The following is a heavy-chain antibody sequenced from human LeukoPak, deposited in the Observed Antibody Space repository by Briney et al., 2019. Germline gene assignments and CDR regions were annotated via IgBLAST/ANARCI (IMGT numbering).Heavy chain of an antibody. CDR3: ARDRGNYGEVNYYYYMDV. V-gene: IGHV3-11*04. D-gene: IGHD4-17*01. CDR1: GFTFSDYY. Sequence: NSGGSLRLSCAASGFTFSDYYMSWIRQAPGKGLEWVSYISSSSGTIYYADSVKGRFTISRDNAKNSLYLQMNSLRAEDTAVYYCARDRGNYGEVNYYYYMDVWGKGTTVTVSS. J-gene: IGHJ6*03. CDR2: ISSSSGTI.